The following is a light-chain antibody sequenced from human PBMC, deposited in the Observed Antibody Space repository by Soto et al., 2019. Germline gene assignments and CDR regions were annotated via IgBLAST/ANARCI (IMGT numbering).Light chain of an antibody. CDR3: SSYADSNSDV. CDR1: SSDVGGYNY. V-gene: IGLV2-8*01. Sequence: QSVLTQPPSASGSPGQSVTISCTGTSSDVGGYNYVYWYQQHPGKAPNLMIYEVTKRPSGVPDRFSGSKSGNTASLTVSGLQAEDEADYYCSSYADSNSDVFGPGTKVTVL. J-gene: IGLJ1*01. CDR2: EVT.